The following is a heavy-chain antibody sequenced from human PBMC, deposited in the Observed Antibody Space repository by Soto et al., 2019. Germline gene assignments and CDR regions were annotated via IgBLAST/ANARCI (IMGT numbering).Heavy chain of an antibody. CDR1: DDSMSNYF. D-gene: IGHD3-3*01. Sequence: AXETLSLTCTVSDDSMSNYFCNWIRQPAGKGMEWIGRIDNSGNTNYNPSLKSRITLSADTSRNQFSLRLNSVTAADTAVYYCARGGQDFWSGPFDYWGQGDLVTVSS. CDR3: ARGGQDFWSGPFDY. CDR2: IDNSGNT. J-gene: IGHJ4*02. V-gene: IGHV4-4*07.